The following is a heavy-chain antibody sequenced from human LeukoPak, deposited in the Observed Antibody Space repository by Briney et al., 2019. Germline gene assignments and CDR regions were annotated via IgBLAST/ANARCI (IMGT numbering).Heavy chain of an antibody. CDR3: AREYQLLYGYYYYYMDV. Sequence: GGSLRLSCAASGFTFSSYWMHWVRQAPGKGLVWVSRINSDGSSTSYADSVKGRFTISRDNSKNTLYLQMGSLRAEDMAVYYCAREYQLLYGYYYYYMDVWGKGTTVTVSS. CDR1: GFTFSSYW. CDR2: INSDGSST. D-gene: IGHD2-2*02. J-gene: IGHJ6*03. V-gene: IGHV3-74*01.